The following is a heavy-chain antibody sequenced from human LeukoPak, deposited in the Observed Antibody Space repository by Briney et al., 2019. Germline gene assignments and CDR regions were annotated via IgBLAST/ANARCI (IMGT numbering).Heavy chain of an antibody. D-gene: IGHD2-15*01. CDR2: IRSKAYGGTT. CDR3: TREIGYCSGGSCSGFGY. CDR1: GFTFGDYA. Sequence: PGGSLRLSCTASGFTFGDYAMSWFRQAPGKGLEWVGFIRSKAYGGTTEYAASVKGRFTISRDDSKSIAYLQMNSLKTEDTAVYYCTREIGYCSGGSCSGFGYWGQGTLVTVSS. V-gene: IGHV3-49*03. J-gene: IGHJ4*02.